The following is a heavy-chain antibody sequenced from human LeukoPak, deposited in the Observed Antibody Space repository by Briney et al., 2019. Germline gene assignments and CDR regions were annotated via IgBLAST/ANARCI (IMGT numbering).Heavy chain of an antibody. J-gene: IGHJ5*02. CDR3: ARIYWSPYNWRPRGWFDP. CDR2: INHSGST. CDR1: GGSFSGYY. D-gene: IGHD1-20*01. Sequence: PSETLSLTCAVYGGSFSGYYWSWIRQPPGKGLEWIGEINHSGSTNYNPSLKSRVTISVDTSKNQFSLKLSSVTAADTAVYYCARIYWSPYNWRPRGWFDPWGQGTLVTVSS. V-gene: IGHV4-34*01.